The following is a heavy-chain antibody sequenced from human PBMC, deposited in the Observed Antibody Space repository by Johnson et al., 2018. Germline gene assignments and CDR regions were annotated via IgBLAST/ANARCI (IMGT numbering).Heavy chain of an antibody. D-gene: IGHD3-9*01. Sequence: VESGGSLRLSCGASGFSFSTYAMSWVRLAPGKGLEWVSGFSDTRGTTYYADSVKGRFAISRDSSKNTVYLQLNSLRAEHTAGYCCAREGYDVLIDSSDRYYYYCYLDVWGKGTTVTVSS. CDR3: AREGYDVLIDSSDRYYYYCYLDV. J-gene: IGHJ6*03. CDR2: FSDTRGTT. V-gene: IGHV3-23*01. CDR1: GFSFSTYA.